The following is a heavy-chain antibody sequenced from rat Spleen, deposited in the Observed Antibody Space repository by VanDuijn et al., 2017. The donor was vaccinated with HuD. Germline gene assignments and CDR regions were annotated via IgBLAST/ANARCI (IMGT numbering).Heavy chain of an antibody. CDR2: ISTSGTNT. D-gene: IGHD5-1*01. CDR3: ARHSTGKGFGY. J-gene: IGHJ3*01. CDR1: GFTFTNDY. V-gene: IGHV5-25*01. Sequence: EVQLVESGGGLVQPGRSMKLSCAASGFTFTNDYMAWVRQAPTQGLEWVASISTSGTNTYYRDSVKGRFTISSDNAKSTLYLQMDSLRSEDTATYYCARHSTGKGFGYWGQGTLVTVSS.